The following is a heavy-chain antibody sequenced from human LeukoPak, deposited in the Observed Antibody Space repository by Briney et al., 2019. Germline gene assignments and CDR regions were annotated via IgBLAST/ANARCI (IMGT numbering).Heavy chain of an antibody. CDR2: INPDGTNT. D-gene: IGHD2/OR15-2a*01. CDR1: GFTFSTYW. J-gene: IGHJ6*02. V-gene: IGHV3-74*01. CDR3: ARVRVSSYYGMDI. Sequence: GGSLRLSCAASGFTFSTYWMHWVRQGPGKGLVWVSRINPDGTNTRYADFVKGRFTISRDNAQNTLYLQMNSLRAEDTAVYYCARVRVSSYYGMDIWGQGATVTVSS.